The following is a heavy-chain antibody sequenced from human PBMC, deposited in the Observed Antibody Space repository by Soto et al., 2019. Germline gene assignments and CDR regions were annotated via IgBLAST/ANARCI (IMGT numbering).Heavy chain of an antibody. V-gene: IGHV1-2*02. Sequence: GASVKVSCKASGYTFTAFYMNWVRQAPGQGLEWMGWVNPNTGVTKYAQKFQGRVTMTRDTSINTAYMGLSGLTSDDTAVYYCTTLRLDPWGQGTLVTVSS. CDR2: VNPNTGVT. CDR3: TTLRLDP. J-gene: IGHJ5*02. D-gene: IGHD3-9*01. CDR1: GYTFTAFY.